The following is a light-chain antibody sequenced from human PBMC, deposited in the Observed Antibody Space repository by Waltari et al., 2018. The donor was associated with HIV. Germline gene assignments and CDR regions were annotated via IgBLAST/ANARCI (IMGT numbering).Light chain of an antibody. CDR2: DNN. V-gene: IGLV1-51*01. J-gene: IGLJ2*01. CDR1: ISNIGNNY. Sequence: QSVLTQPPSVSAAPGQKVTISCSGSISNIGNNYLSWYQQLPGTAPKLLIYDNNKRPSGIPDRFSGSKSGTSATLGITGLQTGDEADYYCGTWDSSLSALFGGGTKLTVL. CDR3: GTWDSSLSAL.